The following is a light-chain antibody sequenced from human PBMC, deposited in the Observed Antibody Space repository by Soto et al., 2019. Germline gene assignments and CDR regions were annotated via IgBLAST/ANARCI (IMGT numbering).Light chain of an antibody. CDR1: SRDVGNYNF. CDR2: DVS. Sequence: QSALTQPASVSGSPGQSITVSCTGTSRDVGNYNFVSWYQQHPGKAPKVIIYDVSNRPSGVSDRFSASKSGNTASLTISGRQSEDETVYFCSSYTCGSVLFGGGTKLTVL. V-gene: IGLV2-14*01. CDR3: SSYTCGSVL. J-gene: IGLJ3*02.